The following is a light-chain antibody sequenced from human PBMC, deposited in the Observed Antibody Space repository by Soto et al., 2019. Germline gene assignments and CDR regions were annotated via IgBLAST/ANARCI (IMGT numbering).Light chain of an antibody. CDR1: SSNIGNGY. J-gene: IGLJ3*02. CDR3: ATWDSSLGGGV. Sequence: QSVLTQPPSVSAAPGQTVTISCSGSSSNIGNGYVSWYQQFPGTAPKLLIYDSIKRPSGISDRFAGSMSGTSATLGITGLQTGDEATYYCATWDSSLGGGVFGGGTKLTVL. V-gene: IGLV1-51*01. CDR2: DSI.